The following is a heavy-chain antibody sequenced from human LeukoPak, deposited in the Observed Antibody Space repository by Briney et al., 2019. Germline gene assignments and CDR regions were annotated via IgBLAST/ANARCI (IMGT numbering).Heavy chain of an antibody. Sequence: PSETLSLTCTVSGGSISSYYWSWIRQPPGKGLEWIGYIYYSGSTNYNPSLKSRVTISVDTSKNQFSLKLSSVTAADTAVYYCAIYYYGSGSTDAFDIWGQGTMVTVPS. D-gene: IGHD3-10*01. CDR1: GGSISSYY. CDR3: AIYYYGSGSTDAFDI. J-gene: IGHJ3*02. CDR2: IYYSGST. V-gene: IGHV4-59*01.